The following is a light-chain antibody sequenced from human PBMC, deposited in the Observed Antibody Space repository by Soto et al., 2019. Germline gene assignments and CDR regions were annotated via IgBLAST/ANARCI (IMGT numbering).Light chain of an antibody. V-gene: IGLV1-40*01. CDR1: SSNIGAGYD. Sequence: QSVLTQPPSVSGAPGQRVTISCTGSSSNIGAGYDVHWYQHLPGTAPKFLIYDNSKRPSGVPDRFSGSKSGTSASLAITGLQAEDEADYYCQSYDSSLSGSLFGGGTKLTVL. CDR2: DNS. J-gene: IGLJ2*01. CDR3: QSYDSSLSGSL.